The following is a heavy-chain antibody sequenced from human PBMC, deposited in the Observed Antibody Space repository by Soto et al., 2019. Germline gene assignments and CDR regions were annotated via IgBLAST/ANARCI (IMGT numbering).Heavy chain of an antibody. J-gene: IGHJ4*02. CDR2: ISGSGGST. CDR1: GFTFSSYA. V-gene: IGHV3-23*01. Sequence: EVQLLESGGGLVQPGGSLRLSCAASGFTFSSYAMSWVRQAPGKGLEWVSAISGSGGSTYYADSVKGRFTISRDNSKNTRYLQMNSLRAEDTAVYYCERRSSCWYFDYWGQGNLLIVSS. CDR3: ERRSSCWYFDY. D-gene: IGHD6-19*01.